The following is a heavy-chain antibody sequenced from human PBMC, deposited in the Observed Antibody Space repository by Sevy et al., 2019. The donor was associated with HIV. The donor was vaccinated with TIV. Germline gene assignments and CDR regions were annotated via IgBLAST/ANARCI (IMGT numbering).Heavy chain of an antibody. CDR2: ISSSGSTI. CDR1: GFTFSDYY. V-gene: IGHV3-11*01. D-gene: IGHD1-26*01. Sequence: GGSLRLSCAVSGFTFSDYYMSWIRQAPGKGLEWLSYISSSGSTIYYADSVNGRFTMSRDNAKNALYLQMSSLRAEDTAFYYCARAGDWEPFFDYWGQGTLVTVSS. J-gene: IGHJ4*02. CDR3: ARAGDWEPFFDY.